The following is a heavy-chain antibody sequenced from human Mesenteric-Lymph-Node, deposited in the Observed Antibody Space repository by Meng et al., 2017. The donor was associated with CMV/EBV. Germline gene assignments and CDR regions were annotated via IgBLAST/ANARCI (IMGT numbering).Heavy chain of an antibody. CDR3: ARDLYGVGATTGAYYY. D-gene: IGHD1-26*01. V-gene: IGHV4-4*02. CDR2: IYHSGST. CDR1: GGSISSSDW. J-gene: IGHJ4*02. Sequence: GGSISSSDWWSWVRQPPGKGLEWIGEIYHSGSTNYNPSLKSRVAISVDKSKNQFSLKLSSVTAADTAVYYCARDLYGVGATTGAYYYWGQGTLVTVSS.